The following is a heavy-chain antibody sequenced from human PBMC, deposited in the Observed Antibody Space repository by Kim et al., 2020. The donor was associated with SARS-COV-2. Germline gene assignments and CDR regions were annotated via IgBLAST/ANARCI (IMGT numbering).Heavy chain of an antibody. CDR3: AKGAITFGGVIVSSGMDV. CDR1: GFTFSSYA. D-gene: IGHD3-16*02. CDR2: ISGSGGST. J-gene: IGHJ6*02. V-gene: IGHV3-23*01. Sequence: GGSLRLSCAASGFTFSSYAMSWVRQAPGKGLEWVSAISGSGGSTYYADSVKGRFTISRDNSKNTLYLQMNSLRAEDTAVYYCAKGAITFGGVIVSSGMDVWGQGTTVTVSS.